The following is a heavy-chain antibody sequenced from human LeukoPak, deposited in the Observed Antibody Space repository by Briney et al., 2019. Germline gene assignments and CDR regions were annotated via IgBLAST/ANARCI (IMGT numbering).Heavy chain of an antibody. CDR2: TSAYNGNT. CDR3: ARDLPADTGYETHDY. V-gene: IGHV1-18*01. CDR1: GYTFTNYA. Sequence: ASVKVSCKTSGYTFTNYAISWVRQAPGQGLAWVGGTSAYNGNTDYAQKFQGRVTMTTDSSTSTAYMELRSLRSDDTAVYYCARDLPADTGYETHDYWGQGTLVTVSS. D-gene: IGHD5-12*01. J-gene: IGHJ4*02.